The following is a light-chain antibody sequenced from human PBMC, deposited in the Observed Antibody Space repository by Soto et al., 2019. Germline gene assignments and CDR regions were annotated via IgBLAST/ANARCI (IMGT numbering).Light chain of an antibody. Sequence: EIVMTQSPATLSVSPGERATLSCRASQSVNIYLAWYQQKPGQAPRLLIFGASSRATGIPARFSGSGSGTEFNLTISRLEPEDFAVYYCQQYGSSPITFGQGTRLDIK. V-gene: IGKV3D-15*02. J-gene: IGKJ5*01. CDR2: GAS. CDR1: QSVNIY. CDR3: QQYGSSPIT.